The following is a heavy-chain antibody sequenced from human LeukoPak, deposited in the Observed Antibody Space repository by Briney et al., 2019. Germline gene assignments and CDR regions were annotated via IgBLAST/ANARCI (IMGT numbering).Heavy chain of an antibody. CDR1: GFTLGIYS. Sequence: GGSLRLSCAASGFTLGIYSMHWVRQAPGKGLEWVAVISHDRRNTYYAKSVKGRFTISRDDSKNTLYLQMNSLRADDTAVYYCARNSVTSGYYFDYCGQGTLVTVSS. CDR2: ISHDRRNT. D-gene: IGHD4-17*01. CDR3: ARNSVTSGYYFDY. V-gene: IGHV3-30*04. J-gene: IGHJ4*02.